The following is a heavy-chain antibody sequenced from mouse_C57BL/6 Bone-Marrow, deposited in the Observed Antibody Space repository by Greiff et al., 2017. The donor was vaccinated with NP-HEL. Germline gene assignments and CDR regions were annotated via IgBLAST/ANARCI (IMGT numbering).Heavy chain of an antibody. V-gene: IGHV6-3*01. CDR1: GFTFSNYW. CDR3: TDYYGSSYGWFAY. Sequence: EVQVVESGGGLVQPGGSMKLSCVASGFTFSNYWMNWVRQSPEKGLEWVAQIRLKSDNYATHYAESVKGRFTISRDDSKSSVYLQMNNLRAEDTGIYYCTDYYGSSYGWFAYWGQGTLVTVSA. J-gene: IGHJ3*01. D-gene: IGHD1-1*01. CDR2: IRLKSDNYAT.